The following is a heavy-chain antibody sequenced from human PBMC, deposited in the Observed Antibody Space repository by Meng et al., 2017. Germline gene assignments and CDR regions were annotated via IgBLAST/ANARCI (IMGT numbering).Heavy chain of an antibody. CDR3: ARVELERALVGRDGYNYYYYYGMDV. J-gene: IGHJ6*02. D-gene: IGHD5-24*01. V-gene: IGHV1-69*13. CDR1: GGTFSSYA. CDR2: IIPIFGTA. Sequence: SVKASCKASGGTFSSYAISWVRQAPGQGLEWMGGIIPIFGTANYAQKFQGRVTITADESTSTAYMELSSLRSEDTAVYYCARVELERALVGRDGYNYYYYYGMDVWGQGTTVTVSS.